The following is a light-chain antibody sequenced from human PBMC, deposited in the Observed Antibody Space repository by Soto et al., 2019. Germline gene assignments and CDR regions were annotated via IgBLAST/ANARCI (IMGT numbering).Light chain of an antibody. CDR3: QQFGSSPRT. J-gene: IGKJ1*01. CDR1: QSFVNMY. CDR2: GAS. V-gene: IGKV3-20*01. Sequence: IVLTQSPGTLSLSPGEMAARSWIASQSFVNMYLAWYQQKPGQAPRLLMYGASRRPTGIPDRFSGSGSGTDFTLTISRLEPEDFAVYYCQQFGSSPRTFGQGTKVDIK.